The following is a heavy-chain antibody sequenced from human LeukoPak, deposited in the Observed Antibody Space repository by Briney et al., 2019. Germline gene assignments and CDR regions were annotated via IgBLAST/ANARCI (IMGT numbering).Heavy chain of an antibody. Sequence: GGSLRLSCAASGFTFSSYSMNWVRQAPGKGLEWVSSISSSSSYIYYADSVKGRFTISRDNAKNSLYLQMNSLRAEDTAVYYCARAAIVVVPAAILDLVDFWSGYQRYYFDYWGQGTLVTVSS. D-gene: IGHD2-2*02. CDR2: ISSSSSYI. V-gene: IGHV3-21*01. CDR1: GFTFSSYS. J-gene: IGHJ4*02. CDR3: ARAAIVVVPAAILDLVDFWSGYQRYYFDY.